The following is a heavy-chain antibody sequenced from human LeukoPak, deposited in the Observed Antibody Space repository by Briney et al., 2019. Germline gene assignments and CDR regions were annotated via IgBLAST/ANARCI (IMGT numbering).Heavy chain of an antibody. Sequence: PGGSLRLSCAASGFTFSSYNMNWVRQAPGKGLEWVSSISRSSGYIYYADSVKGRFTISRDNAKNSLYLQMNSLRAEDTAVYYCARGLYYDILTGYYKRGSSRPFDYWGQGTLVTVSS. CDR2: ISRSSGYI. D-gene: IGHD3-9*01. J-gene: IGHJ4*02. V-gene: IGHV3-21*01. CDR1: GFTFSSYN. CDR3: ARGLYYDILTGYYKRGSSRPFDY.